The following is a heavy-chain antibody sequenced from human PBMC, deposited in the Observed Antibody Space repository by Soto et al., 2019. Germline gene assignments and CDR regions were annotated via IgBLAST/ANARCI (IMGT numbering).Heavy chain of an antibody. CDR3: AGHDAVAGTRYFQH. CDR1: GGSISSYY. CDR2: IYYSGST. J-gene: IGHJ1*01. Sequence: SETLSLTCTVSGGSISSYYWSWIRQPPGKGLEWIGYIYYSGSTNYNPSLKSRVTISVDTSKNQFSLKLSSVTAADTAVYYCAGHDAVAGTRYFQHWGQGTLVTVSS. V-gene: IGHV4-59*01. D-gene: IGHD6-19*01.